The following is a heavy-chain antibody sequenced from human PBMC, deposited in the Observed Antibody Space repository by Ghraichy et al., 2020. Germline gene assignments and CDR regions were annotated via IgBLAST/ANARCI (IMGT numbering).Heavy chain of an antibody. D-gene: IGHD6-13*01. CDR1: GFPFSTFA. J-gene: IGHJ4*02. CDR2: ITEDGRDT. Sequence: SCSASGFPFSTFAMHWVRQAPGKGLEYFSAITEDGRDTFYTDSVKGRFTISRDTFKDTLHLEMTDLRPEDTALYYCRIVSSSGLFDYWGQGSLVTVSS. V-gene: IGHV3-64D*06. CDR3: RIVSSSGLFDY.